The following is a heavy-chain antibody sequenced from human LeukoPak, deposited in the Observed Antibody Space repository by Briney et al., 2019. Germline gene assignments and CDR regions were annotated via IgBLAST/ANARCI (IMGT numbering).Heavy chain of an antibody. CDR2: IYYSGST. Sequence: SETLSLTCTVSGGSISGYYWSWIRQPPGKGLEWIGYIYYSGSTNYNPSLKSRVTISVDTSKNQFSLKLSSVTAADTAVYYCARDMGITMVRGVPGWFDPWGQGTLVTVSS. J-gene: IGHJ5*02. CDR3: ARDMGITMVRGVPGWFDP. CDR1: GGSISGYY. V-gene: IGHV4-59*01. D-gene: IGHD3-10*01.